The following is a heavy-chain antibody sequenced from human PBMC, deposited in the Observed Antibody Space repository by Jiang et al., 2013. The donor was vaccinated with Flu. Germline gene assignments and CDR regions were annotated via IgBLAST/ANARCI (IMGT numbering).Heavy chain of an antibody. V-gene: IGHV6-1*01. CDR2: TYYRSKWYN. D-gene: IGHD4-23*01. Sequence: QTLSLTCAISGDSVSSNSAAWNWIRQSPSRGLEWLGRTYYRSKWYNDYAVSVKSRITINPDTSKNQFSLQLNSVTPEDTAVYYCARGDLLVHYGGNSEIYFDYWGQGTLVTVSS. CDR1: GDSVSSNSAA. J-gene: IGHJ4*02. CDR3: ARGDLLVHYGGNSEIYFDY.